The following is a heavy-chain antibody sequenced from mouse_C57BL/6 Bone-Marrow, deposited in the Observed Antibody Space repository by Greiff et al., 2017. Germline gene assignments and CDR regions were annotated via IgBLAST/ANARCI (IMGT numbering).Heavy chain of an antibody. V-gene: IGHV1-85*01. Sequence: QVQLQQSGPELVKPGASVKLSCKASGYTFTSYDINWVKQRPGQGLEWIGWIYPRDGSTKYNEKFKGKDTLTVDTSSSTAYMELHSLTSEDSAVYFCARDYGSSYWYFDVWGTGTTVTVAS. D-gene: IGHD1-1*01. CDR2: IYPRDGST. CDR3: ARDYGSSYWYFDV. J-gene: IGHJ1*03. CDR1: GYTFTSYD.